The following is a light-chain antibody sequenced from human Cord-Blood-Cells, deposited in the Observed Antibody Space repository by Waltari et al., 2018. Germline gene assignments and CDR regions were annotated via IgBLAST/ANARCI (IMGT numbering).Light chain of an antibody. CDR1: QCVSSY. V-gene: IGKV3-11*01. CDR3: QQRSNWPPIT. Sequence: EIVLTQSTATLSLSPGERAPLPCRASQCVSSYLAWYQQKPGQAPRLLIYDASNRATGIPARFSGSGSGTDFTLTISSLEPEDFAVYYCQQRSNWPPITFGQGTRLEIK. J-gene: IGKJ5*01. CDR2: DAS.